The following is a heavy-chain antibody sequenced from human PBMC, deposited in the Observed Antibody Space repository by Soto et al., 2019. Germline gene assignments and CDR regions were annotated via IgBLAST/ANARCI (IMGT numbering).Heavy chain of an antibody. J-gene: IGHJ3*02. CDR3: ARDDLRRNEALDI. Sequence: EVQLVESGGDFVQPGGSLRLSCEASGFTFIAFWMHWVRHVPGEGLMWISRTNKDGASSEYADSVKGRFSVSRDNAKNTMFLHMTGLRAEDTAVYYCARDDLRRNEALDIWGQETVVTVSS. V-gene: IGHV3-74*01. D-gene: IGHD2-21*01. CDR1: GFTFIAFW. CDR2: TNKDGASS.